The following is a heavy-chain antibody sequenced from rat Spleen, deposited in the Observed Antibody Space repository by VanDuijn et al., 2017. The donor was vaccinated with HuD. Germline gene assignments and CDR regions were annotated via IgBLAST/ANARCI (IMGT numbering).Heavy chain of an antibody. CDR2: INKDSRTR. V-gene: IGHV4-2*01. D-gene: IGHD4-3*01. CDR3: VRGRFGVEG. CDR1: GFNFNDYW. J-gene: IGHJ2*01. Sequence: EVKLVESGGGLVQPGRSLKLSCAASGFNFNDYWMGWVRQAPGKGLEWIGEINKDSRTRKYTPSLKDKFTISRDNAQNTLYLQMSKLGSEDTAIYYCVRGRFGVEGWGQGVMVTVSS.